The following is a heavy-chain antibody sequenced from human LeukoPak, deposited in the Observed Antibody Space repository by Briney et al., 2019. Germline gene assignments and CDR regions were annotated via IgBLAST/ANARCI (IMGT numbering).Heavy chain of an antibody. J-gene: IGHJ4*02. CDR3: ARLPRYYYGSGSYYGFDY. D-gene: IGHD3-10*01. Sequence: SETLSLTCAVYGGSFSGYYWGWIRQPPGKGLEWIGEINHSGSTNYNPSLKSRVTISVDTSKNQFSLKLSSVTAADTAVYYCARLPRYYYGSGSYYGFDYWGQGTLVTVSS. V-gene: IGHV4-34*01. CDR1: GGSFSGYY. CDR2: INHSGST.